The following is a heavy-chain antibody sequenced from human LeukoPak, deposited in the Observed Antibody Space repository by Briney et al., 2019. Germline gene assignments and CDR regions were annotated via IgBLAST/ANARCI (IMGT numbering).Heavy chain of an antibody. CDR1: GGSISSYY. Sequence: SETLSLTCTVSGGSISSYYWSWIRQPPGKGLEWIGYIYYSGSTNYNPSLKSRVTISVDTSKNQFSLKLSSVTAADTAVYYCARDRGSGSKPFDYWGQGTLVTVSS. D-gene: IGHD3-10*01. CDR2: IYYSGST. J-gene: IGHJ4*02. CDR3: ARDRGSGSKPFDY. V-gene: IGHV4-59*01.